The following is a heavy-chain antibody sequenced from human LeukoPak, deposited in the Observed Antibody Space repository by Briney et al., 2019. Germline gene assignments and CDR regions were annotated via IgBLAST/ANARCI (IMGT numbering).Heavy chain of an antibody. J-gene: IGHJ4*02. D-gene: IGHD1-26*01. V-gene: IGHV1-2*02. CDR3: ARVPRTAYNGSYNGYYFDY. CDR2: INPNSGGT. Sequence: ASVKVSCKASGYTFTGYYMHWVRQAPGQGLEWRGWINPNSGGTNYAQKFQGRVTMTRDTSISTAYMELSRLRSDDTAVYYCARVPRTAYNGSYNGYYFDYWGQGTLVTVSS. CDR1: GYTFTGYY.